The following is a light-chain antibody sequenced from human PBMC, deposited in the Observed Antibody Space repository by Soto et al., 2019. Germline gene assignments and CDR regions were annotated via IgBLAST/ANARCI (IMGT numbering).Light chain of an antibody. J-gene: IGLJ2*01. Sequence: QSALTQPASVSGSPGQTITSSCTGTSSDVGGYNYVSWYQQHPGKAPKLMIYEVSNRPSGVSNRISGSKSSNTASMTISGLQAGDEAEYYCRSYTSSSTLVVFCGGTKLTVL. CDR3: RSYTSSSTLVV. CDR2: EVS. V-gene: IGLV2-14*01. CDR1: SSDVGGYNY.